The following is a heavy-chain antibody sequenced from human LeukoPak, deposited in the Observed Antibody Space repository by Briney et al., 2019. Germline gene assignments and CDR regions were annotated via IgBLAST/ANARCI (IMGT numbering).Heavy chain of an antibody. CDR1: GGSISSYY. J-gene: IGHJ4*02. CDR3: ARQSKWEYYFDY. D-gene: IGHD1-26*01. CDR2: IYYSGST. V-gene: IGHV4-59*08. Sequence: SETLSLTCTVSGGSISSYYWSWIRQPPGKGLEWVGYIYYSGSTNYNPSLKSGVTISVDTSKNQFSLKLSSVTAADTAVYYCARQSKWEYYFDYGGEGTLVTVSS.